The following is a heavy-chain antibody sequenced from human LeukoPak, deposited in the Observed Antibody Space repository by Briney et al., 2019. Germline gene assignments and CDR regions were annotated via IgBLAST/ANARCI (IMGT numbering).Heavy chain of an antibody. J-gene: IGHJ4*02. CDR3: ARDLEAKDYDGGTKGAY. Sequence: GGSLRLSCAASGFTFSDYYMSWIRQAPGKGLEWVSYISSSGSTIYYADSVKGRFTISRDSAKNSLYLQMNSLRAEDTAVYYRARDLEAKDYDGGTKGAYWGQGTLVTVSS. CDR2: ISSSGSTI. CDR1: GFTFSDYY. D-gene: IGHD4-23*01. V-gene: IGHV3-11*01.